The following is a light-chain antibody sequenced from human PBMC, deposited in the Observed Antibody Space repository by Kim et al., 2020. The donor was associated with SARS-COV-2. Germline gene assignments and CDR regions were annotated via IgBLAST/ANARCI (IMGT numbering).Light chain of an antibody. V-gene: IGLV3-19*01. J-gene: IGLJ1*01. CDR3: SSRDSSGASYV. CDR1: SLRRFY. CDR2: AKN. Sequence: SSELTQDPAVSVALGQTVRITCQGDSLRRFYASWYQQRPGQAPVVVIYAKNNRPSGIPDRFSGSSAGNTASLNITGAQAEDEADYYCSSRDSSGASYVFGSGTKVTVL.